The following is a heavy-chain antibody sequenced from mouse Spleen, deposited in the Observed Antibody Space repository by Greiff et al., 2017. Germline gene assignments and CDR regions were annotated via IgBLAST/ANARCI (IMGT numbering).Heavy chain of an antibody. V-gene: IGHV5-9*04. D-gene: IGHD1-1*01. CDR3: ARHGYYGSHSYYFDY. Sequence: EVKLQESGGGLVKLGGSLKLSCAASGFTFSSYAMSWVRQTPEKRLEWVATISSGGGNTYYPDSVKGRFTISRDNAKNTLYLQMSSLKSEDTAMYYCARHGYYGSHSYYFDYWGQGTTLTVSS. CDR2: ISSGGGNT. CDR1: GFTFSSYA. J-gene: IGHJ2*01.